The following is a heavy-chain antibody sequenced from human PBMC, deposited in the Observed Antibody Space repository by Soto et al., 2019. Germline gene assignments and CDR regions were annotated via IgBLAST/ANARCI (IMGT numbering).Heavy chain of an antibody. Sequence: GASVKVSCKASEYTFTNYYIHWIRQAPGQGLEWMGWISPYNGNTNYAQKLQGRVTMTTDTSTSTAYMELRSLRSDDTAVYYCARQATVTTWDYWGQGTLVTVSS. CDR2: ISPYNGNT. D-gene: IGHD4-17*01. J-gene: IGHJ4*02. CDR3: ARQATVTTWDY. V-gene: IGHV1-18*04. CDR1: EYTFTNYY.